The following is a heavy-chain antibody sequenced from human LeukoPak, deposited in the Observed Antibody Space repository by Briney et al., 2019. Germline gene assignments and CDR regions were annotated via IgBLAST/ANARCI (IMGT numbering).Heavy chain of an antibody. CDR1: GFTFTSFA. Sequence: GGSLRLSCAASGFTFTSFAMTWVRQAPGKGLEWVSTISRTGVATYYANSVKGRFTISRDNSKNTVYLQMNSLRAEDTAVYYCARETRLRWTDYRGQGTLVTVSS. D-gene: IGHD5-24*01. J-gene: IGHJ4*02. CDR2: ISRTGVAT. V-gene: IGHV3-23*01. CDR3: ARETRLRWTDY.